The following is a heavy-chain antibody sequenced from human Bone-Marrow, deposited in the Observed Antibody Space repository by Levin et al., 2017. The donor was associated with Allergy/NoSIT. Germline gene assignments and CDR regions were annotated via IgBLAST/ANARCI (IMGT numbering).Heavy chain of an antibody. CDR1: GFIFSAYA. CDR3: GKLQRGAYFDY. Sequence: SGGSLRLSCAASGFIFSAYAMSWVRQAPGKGLEWVSTIGAVDDTTYYADSVKGRFTISRDNSKNTMWLQMNGLRADDTAVYYCGKLQRGAYFDYWGQGTLVTVSS. V-gene: IGHV3-23*01. J-gene: IGHJ4*02. D-gene: IGHD1-26*01. CDR2: IGAVDDTT.